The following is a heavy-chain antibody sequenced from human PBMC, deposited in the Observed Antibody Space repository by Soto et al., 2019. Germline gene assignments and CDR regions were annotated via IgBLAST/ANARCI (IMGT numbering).Heavy chain of an antibody. J-gene: IGHJ6*02. Sequence: PSQTLSLTCAISVDSVSSNSAAWNWIRQSPSRGLEWLGRTYYRSKWYNDYAVSVKSRITINPDTSKNQFSLQLNSVTPEDTAVYYCARGDQIRRIAVAVRGMDVWGQGTTVTVSS. CDR3: ARGDQIRRIAVAVRGMDV. CDR2: TYYRSKWYN. D-gene: IGHD6-19*01. CDR1: VDSVSSNSAA. V-gene: IGHV6-1*01.